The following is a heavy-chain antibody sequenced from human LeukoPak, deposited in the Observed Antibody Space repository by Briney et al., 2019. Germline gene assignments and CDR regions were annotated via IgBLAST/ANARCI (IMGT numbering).Heavy chain of an antibody. Sequence: QSGGSLRLSRAASGVTFSTYGMHWVRHAPLKGLVWVAFVRFDGSHQYYADSVKGRFTISRDNSKNTLFLQMDSLRAEDTAVYYCAKGLQDTAMAQNWGQGTLVTVSS. J-gene: IGHJ4*02. CDR2: VRFDGSHQ. CDR3: AKGLQDTAMAQN. V-gene: IGHV3-30*02. D-gene: IGHD5-18*01. CDR1: GVTFSTYG.